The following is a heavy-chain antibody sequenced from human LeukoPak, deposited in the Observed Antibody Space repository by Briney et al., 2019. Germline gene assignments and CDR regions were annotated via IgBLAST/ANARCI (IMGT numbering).Heavy chain of an antibody. V-gene: IGHV3-11*04. CDR2: ISSSGSTI. Sequence: PGGSLRLSCAASRFTFSDYYMSWIRQAPGKGLEWVSYISSSGSTIYYADSVKGRFTISRDNAKNSLYLQMNSLRAEDTAVYYCARESLSGYYMDVWGKGTTVTVSS. CDR3: ARESLSGYYMDV. J-gene: IGHJ6*03. CDR1: RFTFSDYY.